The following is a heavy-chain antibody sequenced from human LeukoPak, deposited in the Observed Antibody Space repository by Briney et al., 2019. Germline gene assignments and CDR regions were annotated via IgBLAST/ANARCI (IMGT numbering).Heavy chain of an antibody. CDR2: VNESGGT. D-gene: IGHD2-21*02. J-gene: IGHJ6*03. CDR1: IDSFSNYH. Sequence: SETLSLTCAVYIDSFSNYHWNWIRQTPAKGMEWIGEVNESGGTNISPSLRSRVILSVDTSKNQFSLKLSSVTAADTAVYYCARHAARRHVVTAIPKYYYYYYMDVWGKGTTVTISS. CDR3: ARHAARRHVVTAIPKYYYYYYMDV. V-gene: IGHV4-34*01.